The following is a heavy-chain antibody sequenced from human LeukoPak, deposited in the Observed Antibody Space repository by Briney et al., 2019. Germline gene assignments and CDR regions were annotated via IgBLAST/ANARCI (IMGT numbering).Heavy chain of an antibody. Sequence: AASVKVSCKASGYTFTGYYMHWVRQAPGQGLEWMGWINPNSGGTNYAQKFQGWVTMTRDTSISTAYMELSRLRSDDTAVYYCARAQLYYYGSGSYLYYYYGMDVWGQGTTVTVSS. CDR2: INPNSGGT. CDR1: GYTFTGYY. D-gene: IGHD3-10*01. CDR3: ARAQLYYYGSGSYLYYYYGMDV. V-gene: IGHV1-2*04. J-gene: IGHJ6*02.